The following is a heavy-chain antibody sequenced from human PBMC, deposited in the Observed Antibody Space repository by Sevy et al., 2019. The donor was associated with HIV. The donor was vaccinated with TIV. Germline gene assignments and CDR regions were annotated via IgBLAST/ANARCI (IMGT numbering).Heavy chain of an antibody. CDR3: ARPGSGWFEFDS. D-gene: IGHD6-19*01. Sequence: GGSLRLSCVASGFTFSRYSMNWVRQAPGKGLEWVSNIGSTGPTIYYADSVKGRFTISIDNAKNSLYLQMNSLREEDTAVYYCARPGSGWFEFDSWGQGTLVTVSS. J-gene: IGHJ4*02. CDR2: IGSTGPTI. CDR1: GFTFSRYS. V-gene: IGHV3-48*02.